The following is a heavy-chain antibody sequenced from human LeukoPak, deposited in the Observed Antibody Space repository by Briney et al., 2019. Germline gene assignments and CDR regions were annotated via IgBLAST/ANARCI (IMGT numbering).Heavy chain of an antibody. CDR1: GGSISSSNW. CDR2: IYHSGSI. D-gene: IGHD3-22*01. V-gene: IGHV4-4*02. Sequence: SETLSLTCAVSGGSISSSNWWSWVRQPPGKGLEWIGEIYHSGSINYNPSLKSRVTISVDKSKNQFSLKLSSVTAADTAVYYCARDPTDIHSYDSSGYHLQDYWGQGTLVTVSS. J-gene: IGHJ4*02. CDR3: ARDPTDIHSYDSSGYHLQDY.